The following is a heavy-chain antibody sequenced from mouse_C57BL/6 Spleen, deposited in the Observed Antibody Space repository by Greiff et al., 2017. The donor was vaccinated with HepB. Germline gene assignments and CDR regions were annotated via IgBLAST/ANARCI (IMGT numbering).Heavy chain of an antibody. Sequence: EVQLQQSGPVLVKPGASVKMSCKASGYTFTDYYMNWVKQSHGKSLEWIGVINPYNGGTSYNQKFKGKATLTVDKSSSTAYMELNSLTSEDSAVYYCARGKLGRNFDYWGHGTTLTVSS. J-gene: IGHJ2*01. CDR2: INPYNGGT. CDR1: GYTFTDYY. V-gene: IGHV1-19*01. CDR3: ARGKLGRNFDY. D-gene: IGHD4-1*01.